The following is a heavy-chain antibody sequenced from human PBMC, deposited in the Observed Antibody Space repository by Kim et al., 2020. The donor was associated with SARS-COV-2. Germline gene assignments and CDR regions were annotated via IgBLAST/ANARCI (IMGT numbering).Heavy chain of an antibody. Sequence: SETLSLTCAVYGGSFSGYYWSWIRQPPGKGLEWIGEINHSGSTNYNPSLKSRVTISVDTSKNQFSRKLSSVTAADTAVYYCSGWGPRGLIAAGTPGGVTYWGQGTLVTVSS. CDR3: SGWGPRGLIAAGTPGGVTY. CDR2: INHSGST. CDR1: GGSFSGYY. V-gene: IGHV4-34*01. D-gene: IGHD6-13*01. J-gene: IGHJ4*02.